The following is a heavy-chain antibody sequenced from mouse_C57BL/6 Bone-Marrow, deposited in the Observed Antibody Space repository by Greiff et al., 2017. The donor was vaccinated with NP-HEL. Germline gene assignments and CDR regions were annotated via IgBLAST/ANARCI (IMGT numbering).Heavy chain of an antibody. Sequence: EVKLVESGGDLVKPGGSLKLSCAASGFTFSSYGMSWVRQTPDKRLEWVATISSGGSYTYYPDSVKGRFTISRDNAKNTLYLQMSSLKSEDTAMYYCARRSYYSEGYFDVWGTGTTVTVSS. J-gene: IGHJ1*03. CDR2: ISSGGSYT. CDR1: GFTFSSYG. D-gene: IGHD2-12*01. CDR3: ARRSYYSEGYFDV. V-gene: IGHV5-6*02.